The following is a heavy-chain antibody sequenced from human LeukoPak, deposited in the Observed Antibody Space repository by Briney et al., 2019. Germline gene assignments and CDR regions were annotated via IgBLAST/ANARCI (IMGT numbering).Heavy chain of an antibody. Sequence: ASVKVSCKASGYTFTSYYMHWVRQAPGQGLEWMGIINPSGGSTSYAQKFQGRVTMTRDTSTSTVYMELSSLRSEDTAVYYCAREVVVPAATPIFDYWGQGTLVTVSS. CDR1: GYTFTSYY. D-gene: IGHD2-2*02. J-gene: IGHJ4*02. CDR3: AREVVVPAATPIFDY. V-gene: IGHV1-46*01. CDR2: INPSGGST.